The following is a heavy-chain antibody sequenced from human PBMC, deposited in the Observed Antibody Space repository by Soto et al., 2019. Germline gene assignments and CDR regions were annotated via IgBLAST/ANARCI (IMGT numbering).Heavy chain of an antibody. V-gene: IGHV4-34*01. Sequence: QVQLQQWGAGLLKPSETLSLTCAVYGGSFSGYYWSWIRQPPGKGLEWIGEINHSGSTNYNPSLKTRVTTSVDTSKNQFSLKLSSVTAADTAVYYCARRGLIAAAGRGWFDPWGQGTLVTVSS. CDR2: INHSGST. J-gene: IGHJ5*02. CDR3: ARRGLIAAAGRGWFDP. D-gene: IGHD6-13*01. CDR1: GGSFSGYY.